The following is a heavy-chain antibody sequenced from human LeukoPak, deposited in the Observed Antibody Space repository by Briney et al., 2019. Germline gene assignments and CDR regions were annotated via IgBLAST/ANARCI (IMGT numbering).Heavy chain of an antibody. CDR2: IWYDGSNK. CDR3: ARDLQLLFDY. CDR1: GFTFSSYG. Sequence: GGSLRLSCAASGFTFSSYGMHWVRQAPGKALEWVAVIWYDGSNKYYADSVKGRFTISRDNSKNTLYLQMNSLRAEDTAVYYCARDLQLLFDYWGQGTLVTVSS. V-gene: IGHV3-33*08. J-gene: IGHJ4*02. D-gene: IGHD1-26*01.